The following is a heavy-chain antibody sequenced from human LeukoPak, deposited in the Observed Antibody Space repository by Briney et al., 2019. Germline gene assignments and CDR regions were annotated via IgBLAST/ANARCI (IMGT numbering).Heavy chain of an antibody. CDR1: GGSISSGGHY. V-gene: IGHV4-31*03. D-gene: IGHD5-12*01. Sequence: SETLSLTCTVSGGSISSGGHYWSWIRQHPGKGLEWIGYIHYSGSTYYNASLKSRVTISVDTSKNQLPLKLSSVTAADTAVYYCARASSYSGYDAYYFEYWGQGTLVTVSS. J-gene: IGHJ4*02. CDR3: ARASSYSGYDAYYFEY. CDR2: IHYSGST.